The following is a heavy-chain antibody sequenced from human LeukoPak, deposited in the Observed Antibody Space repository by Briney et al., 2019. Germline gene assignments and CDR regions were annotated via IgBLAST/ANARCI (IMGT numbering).Heavy chain of an antibody. CDR1: GLTFSTYA. J-gene: IGHJ4*02. V-gene: IGHV3-23*01. Sequence: PGGSLRLSCTASGLTFSTYAMSWARRAPGKGLEWVSVISGSGGNTYYTDSVKGRFTISRDNSKNTLYLQMNSLTAEDTALYYCAKDRGPTTVQSVTDYWGQGILVTVSS. CDR2: ISGSGGNT. D-gene: IGHD4-17*01. CDR3: AKDRGPTTVQSVTDY.